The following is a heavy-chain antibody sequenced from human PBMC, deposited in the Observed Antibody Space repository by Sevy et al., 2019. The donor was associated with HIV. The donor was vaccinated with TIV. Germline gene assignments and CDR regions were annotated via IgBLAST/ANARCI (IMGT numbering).Heavy chain of an antibody. CDR3: ALERLSSNVAEYFQN. J-gene: IGHJ1*01. CDR2: ISYDGSNK. CDR1: GFTFSSYG. V-gene: IGHV3-30*19. D-gene: IGHD1-1*01. Sequence: GGSLRLSCAASGFTFSSYGMHWVRQAPGKGLEWVATISYDGSNKHYADSVKGRFNLSRDNSKNSLFLQMNSLRAEDTAVYYCALERLSSNVAEYFQNWGQGTLVTVSS.